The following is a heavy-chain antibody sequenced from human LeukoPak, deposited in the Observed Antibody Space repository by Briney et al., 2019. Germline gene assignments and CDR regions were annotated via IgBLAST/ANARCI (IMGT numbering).Heavy chain of an antibody. CDR1: GFTSSSYS. CDR3: ARGATVTTKLVDY. D-gene: IGHD4-17*01. J-gene: IGHJ4*02. V-gene: IGHV3-21*01. Sequence: GGSLRLSCAASGFTSSSYSMNWVRQAPGKGLEWVSSISSSSSYIYYADSVKGRFTISRDNAKSSLYLQMNSLRAEDTAVYYCARGATVTTKLVDYWGQGTLVTVSS. CDR2: ISSSSSYI.